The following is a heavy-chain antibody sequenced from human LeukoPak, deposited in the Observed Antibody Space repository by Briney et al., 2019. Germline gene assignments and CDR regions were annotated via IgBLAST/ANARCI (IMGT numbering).Heavy chain of an antibody. J-gene: IGHJ4*02. CDR3: ARTYDSRGYQYFDY. CDR1: GGSLCGYY. Sequence: TTSETLSLTCAVYGGSLCGYYWSWIRQPPGKGLEWIGEINHSGSTNYNPSLKSRVTISVDTSKNQFSLKLSSVTAADTAVYYCARTYDSRGYQYFDYWGQGTLVTVSS. D-gene: IGHD3-22*01. CDR2: INHSGST. V-gene: IGHV4-34*01.